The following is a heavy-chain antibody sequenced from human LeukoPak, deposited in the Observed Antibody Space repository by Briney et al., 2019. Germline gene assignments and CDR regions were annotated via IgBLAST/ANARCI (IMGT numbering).Heavy chain of an antibody. CDR2: ISSSGGST. V-gene: IGHV3-23*01. CDR3: ARHLYCSSSSCYEYFDY. CDR1: GFTFSSYA. J-gene: IGHJ4*02. D-gene: IGHD2-2*01. Sequence: GGSLRLSCAASGFTFSSYAMTWVRQAPGKGLEWVSAISSSGGSTFYADSVKGRFTISRDNSKNTLYLQMNSLRPEDTAVYYCARHLYCSSSSCYEYFDYWGQGTLVAVSS.